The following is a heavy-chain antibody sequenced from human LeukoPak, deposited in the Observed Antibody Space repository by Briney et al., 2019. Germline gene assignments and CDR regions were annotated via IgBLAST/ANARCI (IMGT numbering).Heavy chain of an antibody. CDR2: LYTGGDT. CDR3: ARGPGSRGIFDY. D-gene: IGHD3-10*01. V-gene: IGHV3-53*01. CDR1: GFTVSAHY. J-gene: IGHJ4*02. Sequence: GGSLRLSCAVSGFTVSAHYMSWVRQAPGKALECVSFLYTGGDTFYADSVKGRFSIATKNSNNTLYLKMNSLRAEDTAVYYCARGPGSRGIFDYWGQGTLVTVSS.